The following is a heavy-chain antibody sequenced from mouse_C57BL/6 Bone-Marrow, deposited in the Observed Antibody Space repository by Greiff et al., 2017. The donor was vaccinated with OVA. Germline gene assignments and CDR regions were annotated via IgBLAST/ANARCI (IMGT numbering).Heavy chain of an antibody. CDR1: GYAFSSSW. CDR3: ARDPYGKGDY. D-gene: IGHD2-1*01. J-gene: IGHJ2*01. CDR2: IYPGDGDT. V-gene: IGHV1-82*01. Sequence: QVQLQQSGPELVKPGASVKISCKASGYAFSSSWMNWVKQRPGKGLEWIGRIYPGDGDTNYNGKFKGKATLTADKSSSPAYMQLSSLTSEDSAVYFCARDPYGKGDYWGQGTTLTVSS.